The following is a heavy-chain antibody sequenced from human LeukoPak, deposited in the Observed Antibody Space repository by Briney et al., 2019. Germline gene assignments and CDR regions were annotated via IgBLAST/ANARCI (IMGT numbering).Heavy chain of an antibody. CDR3: ARQNDYGDYFDY. CDR1: GGSISSSSYY. Sequence: SETLSLTCTVSGGSISSSSYYWGWIRQPPGKGLEWIGEINHSGSTNYNPSLKSRVTISVDTSKNQFSLKLSSVTAADTAVYYCARQNDYGDYFDYWGQGTLVTVSS. D-gene: IGHD4-17*01. J-gene: IGHJ4*02. V-gene: IGHV4-39*01. CDR2: INHSGST.